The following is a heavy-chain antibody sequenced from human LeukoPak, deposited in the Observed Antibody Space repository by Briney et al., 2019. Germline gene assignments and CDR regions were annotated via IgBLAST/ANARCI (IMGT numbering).Heavy chain of an antibody. CDR2: IIPIFGTA. CDR3: AREDYYFDY. V-gene: IGHV1-69*13. CDR1: GGTFSSYA. J-gene: IGHJ4*02. Sequence: ASVKVSCKASGGTFSSYAISWVRQAPGQGLEWMGGIIPIFGTANYARKFQGRVTITADESTSTAHMELSSLRSEDTAVYYCAREDYYFDYWGQGTLVTVSS.